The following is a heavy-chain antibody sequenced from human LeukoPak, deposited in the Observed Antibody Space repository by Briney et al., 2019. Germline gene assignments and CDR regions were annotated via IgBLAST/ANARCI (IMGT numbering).Heavy chain of an antibody. V-gene: IGHV4-39*01. Sequence: PSETLSLTCTVSGGSISSSSYYWDWIRQPPGKGLEWIGSISYRGSTYYNPSLKSRVTISVDTSKNQFSLKLSSVTAADTAVYYCASHHAVGIAAAFFDYWGQGTLVTVSS. D-gene: IGHD6-13*01. CDR2: ISYRGST. CDR3: ASHHAVGIAAAFFDY. J-gene: IGHJ4*02. CDR1: GGSISSSSYY.